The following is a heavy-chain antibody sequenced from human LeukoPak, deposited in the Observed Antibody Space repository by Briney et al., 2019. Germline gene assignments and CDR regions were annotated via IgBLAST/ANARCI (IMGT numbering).Heavy chain of an antibody. CDR3: ARMNKPRSYPLYYFDY. Sequence: GGSLRLSCAASGFTVSSNYMSWVRQAPGKGLEWVSVIYSGSSTYYADSVKGRFTISRDNSKNTLYLQMNSLRAEDTAVYYCARMNKPRSYPLYYFDYWGQGTLVTVSS. V-gene: IGHV3-66*01. CDR1: GFTVSSNY. CDR2: IYSGSST. J-gene: IGHJ4*02. D-gene: IGHD1/OR15-1a*01.